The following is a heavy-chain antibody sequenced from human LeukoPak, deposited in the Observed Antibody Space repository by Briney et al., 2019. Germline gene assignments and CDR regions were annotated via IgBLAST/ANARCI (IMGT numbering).Heavy chain of an antibody. D-gene: IGHD3-22*01. CDR1: GFTFSSYW. J-gene: IGHJ4*02. CDR2: IKQDGSEK. V-gene: IGHV3-7*01. Sequence: GGSLRLSCAASGFTFSSYWMSWVRQAPGKGLEWVANIKQDGSEKYYVDSVKGRFTISRDNAKNSLYLQMNSLRAEDTAVYYCARDRPYYDSSGAPFDYWGQGTLVTVSS. CDR3: ARDRPYYDSSGAPFDY.